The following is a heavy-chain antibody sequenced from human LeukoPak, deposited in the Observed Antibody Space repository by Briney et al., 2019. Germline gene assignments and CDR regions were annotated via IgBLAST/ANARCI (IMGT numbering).Heavy chain of an antibody. D-gene: IGHD2-2*01. Sequence: ASVKVSCKASGFTFTSYGISWVRQAPGQGLEWMGGIIPIFGTANYAQKFQGRVTITTDESTSTAYMELSSLRSEDTAVYYCARGVLGYCSSTSCYPEGAFDIWGQGTMVTVSS. CDR3: ARGVLGYCSSTSCYPEGAFDI. V-gene: IGHV1-69*05. J-gene: IGHJ3*02. CDR2: IIPIFGTA. CDR1: GFTFTSYG.